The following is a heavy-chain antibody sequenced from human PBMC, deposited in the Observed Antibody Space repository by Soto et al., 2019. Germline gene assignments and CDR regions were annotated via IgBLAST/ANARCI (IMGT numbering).Heavy chain of an antibody. CDR2: IYPGDSDT. D-gene: IGHD1-26*01. CDR3: ARYSGSYWHYLDF. Sequence: GESLKISCKGSGYSFASHWVAWVRQIPEKGLEWIGTIYPGDSDTKYSSAFRGHVTISADTSVSTAYLQWRSLEATDSAIYYCARYSGSYWHYLDFWGQGTLVTVSS. CDR1: GYSFASHW. J-gene: IGHJ4*02. V-gene: IGHV5-51*01.